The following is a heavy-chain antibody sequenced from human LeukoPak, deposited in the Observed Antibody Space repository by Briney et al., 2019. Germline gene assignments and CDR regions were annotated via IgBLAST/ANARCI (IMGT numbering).Heavy chain of an antibody. Sequence: AETLSLTGTVSGGSISSYYWSWIRQPAGKGLVWIGRIYGTGTITYNPSLQSRVTMSVDTSKNEFSLKMSSVTAADTAVYYCTIDSGTTGEVKFDPWGQGTLVAVSS. CDR3: TIDSGTTGEVKFDP. D-gene: IGHD3-10*01. CDR1: GGSISSYY. V-gene: IGHV4-4*07. CDR2: IYGTGTI. J-gene: IGHJ5*02.